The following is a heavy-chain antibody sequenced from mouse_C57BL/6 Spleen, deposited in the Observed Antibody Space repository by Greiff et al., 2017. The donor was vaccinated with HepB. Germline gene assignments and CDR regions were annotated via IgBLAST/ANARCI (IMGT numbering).Heavy chain of an antibody. D-gene: IGHD2-4*01. CDR1: GYTFTSYW. CDR3: ARVWDYDVYYFDY. CDR2: IYPGSGST. V-gene: IGHV1-55*01. Sequence: VQLQQPGAELVKPGASVKMSCKASGYTFTSYWITWVKQRPGQGLEWIGDIYPGSGSTNYNEKFKSKATLTVDTSSSTAYMQLSSLTSEDSAVYYCARVWDYDVYYFDYWGQGTTLTVSS. J-gene: IGHJ2*01.